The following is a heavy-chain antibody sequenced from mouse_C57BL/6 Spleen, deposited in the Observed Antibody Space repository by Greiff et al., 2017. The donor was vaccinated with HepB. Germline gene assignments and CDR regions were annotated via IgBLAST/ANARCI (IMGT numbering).Heavy chain of an antibody. CDR1: GYAFSSSW. CDR2: IYPGDGDT. D-gene: IGHD2-2*01. CDR3: ARDYGYDVDFDY. J-gene: IGHJ2*01. Sequence: QVQLQQSGPELVKPGASVKISCKASGYAFSSSWMNWVKQRPGKGLEWIGRIYPGDGDTNYNGKFKGKATLTADKSSSTAYMQLSSLTSEDSAVYFCARDYGYDVDFDYWGQGTTLTVSS. V-gene: IGHV1-82*01.